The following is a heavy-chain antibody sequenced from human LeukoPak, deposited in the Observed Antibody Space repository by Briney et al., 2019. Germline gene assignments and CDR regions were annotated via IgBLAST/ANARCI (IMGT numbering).Heavy chain of an antibody. CDR1: GFTFSSYE. CDR2: ISSSGSTI. J-gene: IGHJ4*02. Sequence: PGGSLRLSCAASGFTFSSYEMNWVRQAPGKGLEGVSYISSSGSTIYYADSVKGRFTISRDNANNSMYLQMDSLRAEDTAVYYCARDPPSRGTRYFDYWGQGTLVTVSS. D-gene: IGHD3-16*01. CDR3: ARDPPSRGTRYFDY. V-gene: IGHV3-48*03.